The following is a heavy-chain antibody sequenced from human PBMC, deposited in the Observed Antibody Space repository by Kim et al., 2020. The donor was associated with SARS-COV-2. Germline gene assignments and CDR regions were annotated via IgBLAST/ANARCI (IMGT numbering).Heavy chain of an antibody. D-gene: IGHD3-10*01. V-gene: IGHV3-23*01. J-gene: IGHJ4*02. CDR3: AKDLRCGELLTVDY. Sequence: AGSVKGMFTISRDNTKNTLYLQMNSLRAEDTAVYYCAKDLRCGELLTVDYWGQGTLVTVSS.